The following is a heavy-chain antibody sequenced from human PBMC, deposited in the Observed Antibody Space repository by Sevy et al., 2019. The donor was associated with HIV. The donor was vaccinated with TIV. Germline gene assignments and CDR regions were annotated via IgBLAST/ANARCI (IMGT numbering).Heavy chain of an antibody. D-gene: IGHD2-15*01. V-gene: IGHV4-34*01. CDR2: INHSGST. CDR3: ARAGGYCSASRCPSNLDY. Sequence: SETLSLTCAVYGGSFSGYYWSWIRQPPGKGLEWIGEINHSGSTNYNPSLKCRVTISVDTSKNQFSLKLSSVTAADTAVYYCARAGGYCSASRCPSNLDYWGQGTLVTGSS. J-gene: IGHJ4*02. CDR1: GGSFSGYY.